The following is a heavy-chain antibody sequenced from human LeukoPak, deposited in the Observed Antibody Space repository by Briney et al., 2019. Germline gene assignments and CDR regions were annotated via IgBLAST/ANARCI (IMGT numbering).Heavy chain of an antibody. CDR1: GFIFKNNW. J-gene: IGHJ4*02. CDR2: IKKDGSEK. Sequence: PGGSLRLSCGASGFIFKNNWMSWVRQAPGKGLEWVANIKKDGSEKNYVDPVKGRFTISRDNAKNSLYLQMNSLRAEDTAVYYCVRDYYDSSGYYKGSHWGQGTLVTVSS. V-gene: IGHV3-7*01. CDR3: VRDYYDSSGYYKGSH. D-gene: IGHD3-22*01.